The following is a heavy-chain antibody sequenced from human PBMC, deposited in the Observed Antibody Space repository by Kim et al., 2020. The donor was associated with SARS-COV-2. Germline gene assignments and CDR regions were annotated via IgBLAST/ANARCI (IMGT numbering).Heavy chain of an antibody. CDR3: ARWSTVVTAIRYVHHFDY. V-gene: IGHV4-31*03. CDR2: IYYSGST. D-gene: IGHD2-21*02. J-gene: IGHJ4*02. Sequence: SETLSLTCTVSGGSISSDDYYWSWIRQYPGKGLEWIGYIYYSGSTYYNPSLKSRVTISVDTSKNQFSLKLSSVTAADTAVYYCARWSTVVTAIRYVHHFDYWGQGTLVTVSP. CDR1: GGSISSDDYY.